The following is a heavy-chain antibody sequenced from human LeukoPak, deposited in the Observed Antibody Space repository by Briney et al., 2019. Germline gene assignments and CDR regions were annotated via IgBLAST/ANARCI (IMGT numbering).Heavy chain of an antibody. CDR3: ARRFGTTTVAYDAFDI. J-gene: IGHJ3*02. CDR1: GGSISSYY. V-gene: IGHV4-59*08. CDR2: IYYSGST. Sequence: PSETLSLTCTVSGGSISSYYWSWIRQPPGKGLEWLGYIYYSGSTNYNPSLKSRVTISVDTSKNQFSLRLSSVTAADTAVYYCARRFGTTTVAYDAFDIWGQGTMVTVSS. D-gene: IGHD4-23*01.